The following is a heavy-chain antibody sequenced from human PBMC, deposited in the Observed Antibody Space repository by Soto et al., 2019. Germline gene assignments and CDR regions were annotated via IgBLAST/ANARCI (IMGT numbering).Heavy chain of an antibody. D-gene: IGHD3-16*01. CDR2: IYSSGST. CDR1: GGSITTYY. Sequence: QVQLQESGPRLVKPSETLSLTCTVSGGSITTYYWNWIRQPPGKGLEWIGYIYSSGSTNYNPSLKNRXXIXIXMSKNQFSLNLRSVTAADTAIYYCARGWQSLIPFDYWGQGTLVTVSS. V-gene: IGHV4-59*01. CDR3: ARGWQSLIPFDY. J-gene: IGHJ4*02.